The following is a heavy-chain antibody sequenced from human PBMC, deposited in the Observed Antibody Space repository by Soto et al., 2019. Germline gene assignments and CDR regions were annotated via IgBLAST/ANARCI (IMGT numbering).Heavy chain of an antibody. CDR2: IKSGGNT. J-gene: IGHJ6*02. CDR1: GFTVSTDW. V-gene: IGHV3-66*01. Sequence: GGSLRLSCAASGFTVSTDWMYWVRQAPGKGLEWVSLIKSGGNTYYADSVEGRFTISRDNSKNTVYVQMNSLRAEDTAVYYCVRENYYYGMDVWGQGTTVTVSS. CDR3: VRENYYYGMDV.